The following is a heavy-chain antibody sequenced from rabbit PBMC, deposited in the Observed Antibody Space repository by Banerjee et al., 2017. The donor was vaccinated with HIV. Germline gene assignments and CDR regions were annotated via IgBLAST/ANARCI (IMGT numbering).Heavy chain of an antibody. CDR3: ARDYNSGWDL. D-gene: IGHD4-1*01. V-gene: IGHV1S45*01. CDR2: IYTGSGST. J-gene: IGHJ4*01. CDR1: GFSFSSSYW. Sequence: QEQLVESGGGLVQPEGSLTLTCTASGFSFSSSYWICWVRQAPGKGLEWIACIYTGSGSTYYANWVNGRFTISSDNAQNTVDLQMNSLTAADTATYFCARDYNSGWDLWGPGTLVTVS.